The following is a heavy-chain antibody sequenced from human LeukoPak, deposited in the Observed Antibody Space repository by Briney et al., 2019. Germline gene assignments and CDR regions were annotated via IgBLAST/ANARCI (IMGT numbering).Heavy chain of an antibody. CDR2: ISTDNGNT. V-gene: IGHV1-18*01. Sequence: ASVKVSCKASGYTFTNYGLIWVRQAPGQGLEWMGWISTDNGNTNSVQKFQGRVTLTTDTSTTTAYMELRSLRSDDTAVYYCARGDDAFDIWGQGTMVTVSS. CDR3: ARGDDAFDI. J-gene: IGHJ3*02. CDR1: GYTFTNYG.